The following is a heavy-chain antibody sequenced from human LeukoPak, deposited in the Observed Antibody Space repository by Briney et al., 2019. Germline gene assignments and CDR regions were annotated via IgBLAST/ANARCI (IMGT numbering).Heavy chain of an antibody. J-gene: IGHJ5*02. CDR3: ARSSRWRVVAATPWYWFDP. Sequence: SVTVSCKVSGGTFIRYAIRWVRQAPGQGLEWMGGIIPIFGTENYAQKFQGRVTITADASTSTAYMELSSLRSEDTAVYYCARSSRWRVVAATPWYWFDPWGEGTLVSVSS. V-gene: IGHV1-69*13. CDR1: GGTFIRYA. D-gene: IGHD2-15*01. CDR2: IIPIFGTE.